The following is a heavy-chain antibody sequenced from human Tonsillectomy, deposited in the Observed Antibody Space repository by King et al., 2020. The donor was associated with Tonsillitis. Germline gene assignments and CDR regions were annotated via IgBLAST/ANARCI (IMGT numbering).Heavy chain of an antibody. Sequence: VQLVESGGGVVQPGRSLRLSFAASGFTFRDYGIHWVRQAPGKGLEWVAVISYDGSNQYYADSVEGRFTISRDNSKNTLSLQMNSLRTEDTAVYYCARLYNSSNYWGQGTLVTVSS. V-gene: IGHV3-30*03. J-gene: IGHJ4*02. CDR3: ARLYNSSNY. D-gene: IGHD6-6*01. CDR1: GFTFRDYG. CDR2: ISYDGSNQ.